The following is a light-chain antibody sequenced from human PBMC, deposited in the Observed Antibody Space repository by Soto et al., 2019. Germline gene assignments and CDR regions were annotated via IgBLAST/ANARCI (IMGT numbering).Light chain of an antibody. CDR1: RSDVGYYNR. Sequence: QSALTQPPSVSGSPGQSVTISCTGTRSDVGYYNRVSWYQQPPGTAPELIIYEVMNRPSGVPDRFSGSRSGNTASLAISGLQAEDEADYYCSAYTRSSTLVLGGGTKVPV. J-gene: IGLJ2*01. CDR2: EVM. CDR3: SAYTRSSTLV. V-gene: IGLV2-18*02.